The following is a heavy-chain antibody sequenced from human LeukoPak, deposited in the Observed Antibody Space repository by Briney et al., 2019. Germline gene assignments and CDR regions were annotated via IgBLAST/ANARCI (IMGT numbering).Heavy chain of an antibody. CDR2: INHSGST. V-gene: IGHV4-34*01. J-gene: IGHJ5*02. D-gene: IGHD6-6*01. CDR1: GGSFSGYY. CDR3: ARDRTARGFDP. Sequence: SETLSLTCAVYGGSFSGYYWSWIRQPPGKGLEWIGEINHSGSTNYNPSLKSRVTISVDTSKNQFSLKLSSVTAADTAVYYCARDRTARGFDPWGQGTLVTVSS.